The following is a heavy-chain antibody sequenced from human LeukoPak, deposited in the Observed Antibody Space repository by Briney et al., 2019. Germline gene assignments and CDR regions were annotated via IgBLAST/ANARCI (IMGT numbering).Heavy chain of an antibody. J-gene: IGHJ6*03. CDR2: IYYSGST. V-gene: IGHV4-39*01. CDR1: GGSISSSSYH. D-gene: IGHD6-19*01. CDR3: ARGGRYSSGWYYYMDV. Sequence: SETLSLTCTVSGGSISSSSYHWGWIRQPPGKGLEWIGSIYYSGSTYYNPSLKSRVTISVDTSKNQFSLKLSSVTAADTAVYYCARGGRYSSGWYYYMDVWGKGTTVTVSS.